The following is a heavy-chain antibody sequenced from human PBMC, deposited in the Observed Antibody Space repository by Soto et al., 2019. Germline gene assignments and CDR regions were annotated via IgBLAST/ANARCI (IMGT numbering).Heavy chain of an antibody. J-gene: IGHJ6*02. V-gene: IGHV1-69*12. D-gene: IGHD3-3*01. CDR1: GGTFSSYA. Sequence: QVQLVQSGAEVKKPGSSVKVSCKASGGTFSSYAISWVRQAPGQGLEWMGGIIPIFGSTNYAQKFQGRVTITADESTSTAYMALSSLRSEDTAVYYCARGGLRFLDCAMDVWGQGTTVTVSS. CDR3: ARGGLRFLDCAMDV. CDR2: IIPIFGST.